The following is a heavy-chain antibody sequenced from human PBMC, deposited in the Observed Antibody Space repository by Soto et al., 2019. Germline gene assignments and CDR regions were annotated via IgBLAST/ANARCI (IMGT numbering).Heavy chain of an antibody. J-gene: IGHJ3*02. D-gene: IGHD6-19*01. CDR2: ISSSSSYI. CDR1: GFTFSSYS. Sequence: GGSLRLSCAASGFTFSSYSMNWVRQAPGKGLEWVSSISSSSSYIYYADSVKGRFTISRDNAKNSLYLQMNSLRAEDTAVYYCARYSGYSSGWYLNAFDIWGQGTMVTVSS. CDR3: ARYSGYSSGWYLNAFDI. V-gene: IGHV3-21*01.